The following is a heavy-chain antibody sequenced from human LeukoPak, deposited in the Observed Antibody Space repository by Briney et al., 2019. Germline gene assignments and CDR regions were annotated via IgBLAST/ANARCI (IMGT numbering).Heavy chain of an antibody. J-gene: IGHJ4*02. Sequence: SVKVSCKASGGTFSTYTFSWVRQAPGQGLEWIGRIITIFGAANYAQKFQGRVTITADESTSTAYMELSSLRSEDTAVYYCARDSSSGWPHSFDYWGQGTLVTVSS. D-gene: IGHD6-19*01. CDR3: ARDSSSGWPHSFDY. CDR1: GGTFSTYT. V-gene: IGHV1-69*13. CDR2: IITIFGAA.